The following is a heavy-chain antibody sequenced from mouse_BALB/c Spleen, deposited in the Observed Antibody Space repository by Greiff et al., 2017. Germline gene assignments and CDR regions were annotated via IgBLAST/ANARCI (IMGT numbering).Heavy chain of an antibody. D-gene: IGHD2-3*01. CDR3: GRRGDGLYYAMDY. CDR1: GYSFTGYF. Sequence: EVQLQQSGPELVKPGASVKISCKASGYSFTGYFMNWAKQSHGKSLEWIGRINPYNGDTFYNQKFKGKATLTVDKSSSTAHMELLSLTSEDSAVYYCGRRGDGLYYAMDYWGQGTSVTVSS. V-gene: IGHV1-37*01. CDR2: INPYNGDT. J-gene: IGHJ4*01.